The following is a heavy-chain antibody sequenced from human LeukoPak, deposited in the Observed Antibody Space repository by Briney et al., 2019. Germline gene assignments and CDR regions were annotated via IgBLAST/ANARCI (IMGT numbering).Heavy chain of an antibody. J-gene: IGHJ4*02. V-gene: IGHV1-18*01. D-gene: IGHD6-13*01. CDR1: GYTFTSYD. CDR3: ARRVAAAGYFDY. CDR2: ISAYNGNT. Sequence: ASVKVSCKASGYTFTSYDINWVRQAPGQGLEWMGWISAYNGNTNYAQKLQGRVTMTTHTSTSTAYMELRSLRSDDTAVYYCARRVAAAGYFDYWGQGTLVTVSS.